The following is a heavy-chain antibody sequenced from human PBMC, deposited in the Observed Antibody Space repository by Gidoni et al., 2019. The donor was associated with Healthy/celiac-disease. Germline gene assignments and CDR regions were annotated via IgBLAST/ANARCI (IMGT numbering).Heavy chain of an antibody. D-gene: IGHD5-18*01. CDR1: GFTFSNAW. CDR2: IKSKTDGGTT. CDR3: TTDRLWGPEGITWH. Sequence: EVQLVESGGGLVKPGGSLRLSCSASGFTFSNAWMSWVRQAPGKGLEWVGRIKSKTDGGTTDYAAPVKGRFTISRDDSKNTLYLQMNSLKTEDTAVYYCTTDRLWGPEGITWHWGQGTLVTVSS. J-gene: IGHJ1*01. V-gene: IGHV3-15*01.